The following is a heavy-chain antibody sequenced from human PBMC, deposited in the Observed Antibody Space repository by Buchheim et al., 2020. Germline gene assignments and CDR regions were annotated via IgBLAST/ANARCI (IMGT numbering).Heavy chain of an antibody. CDR3: ARGAECGQLVSLDY. Sequence: QVQLVESGGGVVQPGRSLRLSCATSGFTFTNYAMHWVRQAPGKGLEWVALISYDGSTKYYADSVKGRFTISRDNSKNTLYLKMNGLRGGDRAVYYCARGAECGQLVSLDYGGQGPL. V-gene: IGHV3-30-3*01. CDR1: GFTFTNYA. D-gene: IGHD6-6*01. J-gene: IGHJ4*02. CDR2: ISYDGSTK.